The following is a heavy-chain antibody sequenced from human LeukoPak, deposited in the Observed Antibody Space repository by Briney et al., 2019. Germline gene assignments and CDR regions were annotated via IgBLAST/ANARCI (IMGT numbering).Heavy chain of an antibody. CDR2: IYYSGST. CDR1: GGSISSYY. Sequence: SETLSLTCTVSGGSISSYYWSWIRQPPGRGLEWIGYIYYSGSTNYNPSLKSRVTISVDTSKNQFSLKLSSVTAADTAVYYCASLSYGYYFDYWGQGTLVTVSS. D-gene: IGHD5-18*01. V-gene: IGHV4-59*08. CDR3: ASLSYGYYFDY. J-gene: IGHJ4*02.